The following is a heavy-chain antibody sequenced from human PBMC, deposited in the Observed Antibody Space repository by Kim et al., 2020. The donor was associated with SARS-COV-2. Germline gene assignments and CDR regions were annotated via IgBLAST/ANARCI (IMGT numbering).Heavy chain of an antibody. D-gene: IGHD3-3*01. CDR1: GFTFSSYE. V-gene: IGHV3-48*03. CDR3: ARDLSYYDFWTQDRGLRDYYYYYDVDV. CDR2: ISSSGSTI. Sequence: GGSLRLSCAASGFTFSSYEMNWVRQAPGKGLEWVSYISSSGSTIYYADSVKGRFTISRDNAKNSLYLQMNSLRAEDTAVYYCARDLSYYDFWTQDRGLRDYYYYYDVDVWGKGTTVTVSS. J-gene: IGHJ6*03.